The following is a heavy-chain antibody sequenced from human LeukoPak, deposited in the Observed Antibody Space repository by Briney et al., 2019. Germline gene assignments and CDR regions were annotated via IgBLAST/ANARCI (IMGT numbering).Heavy chain of an antibody. V-gene: IGHV1-18*01. D-gene: IGHD3-22*01. CDR3: ARDRYYYDRSGYYIFDY. Sequence: GASVKLSCKASGYTFTSYGIRWVRQAPGQGLEWMGWISTYNGNTNYAQKSQGRVTMTTDTSTGTVYMELRSLRSDDTAVYYCARDRYYYDRSGYYIFDYWGQGTLVTVSS. CDR2: ISTYNGNT. CDR1: GYTFTSYG. J-gene: IGHJ4*02.